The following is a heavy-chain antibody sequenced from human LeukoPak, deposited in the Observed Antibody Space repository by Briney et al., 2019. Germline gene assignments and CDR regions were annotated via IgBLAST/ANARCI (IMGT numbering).Heavy chain of an antibody. CDR2: INPSSGGT. Sequence: GASVKVSCKASGYTFTGNYIHWVRQAPGQGLEWMGLINPSSGGTNYAQEFQGRVTMTRDTSISTAYMELSRPRSDDTAVYYCARDLSGSYDYWGQGTLVTVSS. CDR3: ARDLSGSYDY. CDR1: GYTFTGNY. V-gene: IGHV1-2*02. J-gene: IGHJ4*02. D-gene: IGHD1-26*01.